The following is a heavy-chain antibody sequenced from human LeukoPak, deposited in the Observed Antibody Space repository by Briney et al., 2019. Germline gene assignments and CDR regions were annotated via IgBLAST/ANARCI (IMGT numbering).Heavy chain of an antibody. CDR3: ARGKWNYPFDY. Sequence: GGSLRLSCAASGFTVSSNYMSWVRQAPGKGLEWVSVIYSGANTYYADSVKGRFTISRDNSKNTLYLQMNSLRAEDTAVYYCARGKWNYPFDYWGQGTLVTVSS. CDR1: GFTVSSNY. D-gene: IGHD1-7*01. CDR2: IYSGANT. V-gene: IGHV3-53*01. J-gene: IGHJ4*02.